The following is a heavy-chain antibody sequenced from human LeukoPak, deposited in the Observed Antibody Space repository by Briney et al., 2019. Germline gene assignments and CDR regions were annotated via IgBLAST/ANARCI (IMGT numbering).Heavy chain of an antibody. J-gene: IGHJ4*02. CDR1: GFIFSIYN. D-gene: IGHD3-10*01. CDR2: INTRSSSS. CDR3: AREYYYGSGSLDY. V-gene: IGHV3-21*01. Sequence: GGSLRLSCAASGFIFSIYNMNWVRQAPGKGLEWVSSINTRSSSSYYADSVKGRFTISRDNAKNSLYLQMNSLRVEDSAVYYCAREYYYGSGSLDYWGQGTLVTVSS.